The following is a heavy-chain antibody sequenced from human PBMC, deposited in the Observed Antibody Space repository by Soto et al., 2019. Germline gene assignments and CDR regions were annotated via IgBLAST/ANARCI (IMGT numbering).Heavy chain of an antibody. CDR1: GFTFTRYS. CDR3: ARESEDLTSNFDY. Sequence: GGSLRLSCAASGFTFTRYSMNWVRQAPGKGLEWVSSISSTTNYIYYGDSMKGRFTISRDNAKNPLYLEMNSLRAEDTAVYYCARESEDLTSNFDYWGQGTLVTVS. CDR2: ISSTTNYI. V-gene: IGHV3-21*06. J-gene: IGHJ4*02.